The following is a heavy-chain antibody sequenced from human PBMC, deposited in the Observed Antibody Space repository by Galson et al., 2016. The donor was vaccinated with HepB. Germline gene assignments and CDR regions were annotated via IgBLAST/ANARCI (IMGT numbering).Heavy chain of an antibody. Sequence: SETLSLTCTVSGGPITNNYYWAWIRQSPGKGLEWIGSLHHGGNTYYNPSLMSRFTTSVDTSKNQFSLNLNSVTAADTAVYYCARHALLGAKDFHNWGQGTLVTVS. J-gene: IGHJ4*02. CDR3: ARHALLGAKDFHN. V-gene: IGHV4-39*01. CDR1: GGPITNNYY. CDR2: LHHGGNT. D-gene: IGHD1-26*01.